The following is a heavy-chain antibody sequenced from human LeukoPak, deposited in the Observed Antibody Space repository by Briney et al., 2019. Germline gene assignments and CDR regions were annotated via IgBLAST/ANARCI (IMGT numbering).Heavy chain of an antibody. D-gene: IGHD3-3*01. V-gene: IGHV4-59*01. CDR3: ARTRPYYDFWSGYLYYFDY. Sequence: SETLSLTCTVSGGSISSYYWSWIRQPPGKGLERIGYIYYSGSTNYNPSLKSRVTISVDTSKNQFSLKLSSVTAADTAVYYCARTRPYYDFWSGYLYYFDYWGQGTLVTVSS. CDR2: IYYSGST. CDR1: GGSISSYY. J-gene: IGHJ4*02.